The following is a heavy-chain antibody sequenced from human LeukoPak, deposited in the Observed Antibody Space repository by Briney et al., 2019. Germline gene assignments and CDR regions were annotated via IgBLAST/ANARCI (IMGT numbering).Heavy chain of an antibody. Sequence: PSQTLSLTCTVSGGSISSGSYYWSWIRQPAGKGLECIGRIYTSGSTNYNPSLKSRVTISVDTSKNQFSLKLSSVTAADTAVYYCAFRGYWGQGTLVTVSS. CDR1: GGSISSGSYY. V-gene: IGHV4-61*02. CDR2: IYTSGST. CDR3: AFRGY. D-gene: IGHD3-10*01. J-gene: IGHJ4*02.